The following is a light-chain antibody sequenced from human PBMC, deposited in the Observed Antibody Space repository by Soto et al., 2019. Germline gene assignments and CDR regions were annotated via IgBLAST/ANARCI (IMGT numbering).Light chain of an antibody. CDR2: GAS. CDR3: QEYNNWHPIT. Sequence: EIVMTQSPATLSVSPGESATLSCRASQSISSKLAWYQQTPGQAPRLLIYGASTRATGIPVRFSGSGSGTEFTRTITSLQSEDCAVYYCQEYNNWHPITFGGGTKVEIK. CDR1: QSISSK. V-gene: IGKV3-15*01. J-gene: IGKJ4*01.